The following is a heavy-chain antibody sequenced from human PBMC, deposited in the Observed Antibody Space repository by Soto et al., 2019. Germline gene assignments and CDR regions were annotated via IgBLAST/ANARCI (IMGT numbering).Heavy chain of an antibody. J-gene: IGHJ5*02. CDR3: AKALGDYYDSSGYYYH. CDR1: GFTFSSYG. CDR2: ISYDGSNK. D-gene: IGHD3-22*01. V-gene: IGHV3-30*18. Sequence: GGSLRLSCAASGFTFSSYGMHWVRQAPGKGLEWVAVISYDGSNKYYADSVKGRFTISRDNSKNTLYLQMNSLRAEDTAVYYCAKALGDYYDSSGYYYHWGQGTLATVSS.